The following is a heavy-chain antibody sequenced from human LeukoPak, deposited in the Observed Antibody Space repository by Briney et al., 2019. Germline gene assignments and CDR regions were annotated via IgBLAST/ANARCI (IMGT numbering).Heavy chain of an antibody. J-gene: IGHJ4*02. D-gene: IGHD3-22*01. CDR1: GGSISSSTYY. V-gene: IGHV4-39*01. Sequence: SETLSLTCTVSGGSISSSTYYWGWIRQPPGKGLEWIGTISYSGTTYYNPSLKSRVTISIDTSKNQFSLKLSSVTAADTAVYYCARNSGYYYDNTGYLLWGQGPLVTVSS. CDR2: ISYSGTT. CDR3: ARNSGYYYDNTGYLL.